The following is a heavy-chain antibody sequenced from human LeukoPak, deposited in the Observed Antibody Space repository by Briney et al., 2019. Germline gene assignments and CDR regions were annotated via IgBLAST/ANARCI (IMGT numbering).Heavy chain of an antibody. CDR3: ARGWSPYCFDY. V-gene: IGHV4-59*01. CDR1: GGSIRNYY. J-gene: IGHJ4*02. Sequence: SETLSLTCSVSGGSIRNYYWSWIRQSPGNRLEWIGYIYYSGSTKYNPSLKSRLTISVDTSKNQFSLKLSSVTAADTAVYFCARGWSPYCFDYWGQGILVTVSS. CDR2: IYYSGST. D-gene: IGHD2-15*01.